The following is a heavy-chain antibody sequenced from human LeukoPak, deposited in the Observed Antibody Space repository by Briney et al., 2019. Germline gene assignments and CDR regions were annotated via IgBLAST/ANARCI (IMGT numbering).Heavy chain of an antibody. CDR3: VAVAGTVYYYYGMDV. CDR2: INHSGST. V-gene: IGHV4-34*01. CDR1: GGSFSGYY. J-gene: IGHJ6*02. Sequence: SETLSLTCAVYGGSFSGYYWSWIRRPPGKGLEWIGEINHSGSTNYNPSLKSRVTISVDTSKNQFSLKLSSVTAADTAVYYCVAVAGTVYYYYGMDVWGQGTTVTVSS. D-gene: IGHD6-19*01.